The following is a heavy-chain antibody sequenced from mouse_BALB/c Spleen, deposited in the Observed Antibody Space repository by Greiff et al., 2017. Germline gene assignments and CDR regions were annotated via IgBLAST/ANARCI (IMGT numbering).Heavy chain of an antibody. CDR2: IYWDDDK. CDR1: GFSLSTSGMC. J-gene: IGHJ4*01. Sequence: QVQLKESGPGILQPSQTLSLTCSFSGFSLSTSGMCVSWLRQPSGKGLEWLAHIYWDDDKRYNPSLKSRLTISKDTSRNQVFLKITSVDTADTATYYWARRGDLQDYDMDYWGQGTSVTVSS. V-gene: IGHV8-12*01. D-gene: IGHD5-1*01. CDR3: ARRGDLQDYDMDY.